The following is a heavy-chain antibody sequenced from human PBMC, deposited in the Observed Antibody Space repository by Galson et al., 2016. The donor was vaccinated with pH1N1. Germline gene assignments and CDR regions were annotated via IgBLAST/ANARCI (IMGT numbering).Heavy chain of an antibody. CDR3: ARAIGSGSAY. CDR2: IGGSGGDT. CDR1: GFTFNNYA. V-gene: IGHV3-23*01. Sequence: SLRLSCAASGFTFNNYAMSWVRQAPGKGLEWVATIGGSGGDTYSAESVKGRFTISRDNAKNSLYLQMNSQRDEDTALYYCARAIGSGSAYWGQGTLVTASS. J-gene: IGHJ4*02. D-gene: IGHD3-22*01.